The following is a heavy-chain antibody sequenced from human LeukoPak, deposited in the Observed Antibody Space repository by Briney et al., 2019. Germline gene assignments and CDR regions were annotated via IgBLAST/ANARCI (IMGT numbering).Heavy chain of an antibody. J-gene: IGHJ4*02. CDR2: IFHSGSV. Sequence: PSETLSLTCIVSGYSIISDYFWGWVRQPPGKGPEWIGSIFHSGSVFYNPSLRSRVTLSIEPSKNRFSLELTSVTAADTAIYYCARVVASTSIDSWGQGTLVTVSS. CDR3: ARVVASTSIDS. CDR1: GYSIISDYF. V-gene: IGHV4-38-2*02. D-gene: IGHD2-15*01.